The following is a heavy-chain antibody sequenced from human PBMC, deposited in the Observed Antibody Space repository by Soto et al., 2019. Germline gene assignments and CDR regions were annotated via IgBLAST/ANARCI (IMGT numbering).Heavy chain of an antibody. CDR3: ASVNRGGSGPRVGYYYGMDV. V-gene: IGHV1-69*01. D-gene: IGHD3-10*01. CDR2: IIPIFGTA. CDR1: GGTFSSYA. Sequence: QVQLVQSGAEVKKPGSSVKVSCKASGGTFSSYAISWVRQAPGQGLEWMGGIIPIFGTANYAQKFQGRVTITADESTSTAYMELSSLRSEDTAVYHCASVNRGGSGPRVGYYYGMDVWGQGTTVTVSS. J-gene: IGHJ6*02.